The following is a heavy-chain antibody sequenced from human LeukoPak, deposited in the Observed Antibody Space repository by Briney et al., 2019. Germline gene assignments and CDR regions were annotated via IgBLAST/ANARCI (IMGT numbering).Heavy chain of an antibody. D-gene: IGHD2-21*02. V-gene: IGHV4-4*07. CDR1: GGSISSYY. CDR3: ARAASGAYCGGDCSEFDY. Sequence: PSETLSLTCTVSGGSISSYYWSWIRQPAGKGLEWIGRIYTSGSTNYNPSLKSRVTMPVDTSKNQFSLKLSSVTAADTAVYYCARAASGAYCGGDCSEFDYWGQGTLVTVSS. CDR2: IYTSGST. J-gene: IGHJ4*02.